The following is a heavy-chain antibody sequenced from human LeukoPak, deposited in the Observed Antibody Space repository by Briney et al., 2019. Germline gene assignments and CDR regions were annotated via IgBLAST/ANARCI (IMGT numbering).Heavy chain of an antibody. CDR3: ARHPGATWGFVDY. J-gene: IGHJ4*02. V-gene: IGHV4-4*09. CDR1: GGSISSYY. Sequence: SETLSLTCTVSGGSISSYYWSWIRQPPGKGLEWIGYIYTSGSTNYNPSLKSRVTISVDTSKNQFSLKLSSVTAADTAVYYCARHPGATWGFVDYWGQGTLVTVSS. D-gene: IGHD1-26*01. CDR2: IYTSGST.